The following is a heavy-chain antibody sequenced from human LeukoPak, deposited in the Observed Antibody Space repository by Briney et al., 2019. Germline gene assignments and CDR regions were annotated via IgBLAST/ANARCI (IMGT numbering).Heavy chain of an antibody. CDR2: INTNTGNP. D-gene: IGHD3-10*01. CDR3: ARRITLVRGVRLGDWFDP. V-gene: IGHV7-4-1*02. J-gene: IGHJ5*02. Sequence: ASVKVSCKASGYTFTSYTINWVRQAPGQGLEWMGWINTNTGNPTYAQGFTGRFVFSLDTSVSTAYLQISSLKAEDTAVYYCARRITLVRGVRLGDWFDPWGQGSLVTVSS. CDR1: GYTFTSYT.